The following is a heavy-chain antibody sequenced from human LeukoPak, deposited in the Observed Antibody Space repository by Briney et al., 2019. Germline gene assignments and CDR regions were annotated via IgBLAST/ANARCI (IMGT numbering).Heavy chain of an antibody. CDR1: GYTFTSYG. CDR2: ISAYNGNT. D-gene: IGHD2-2*01. CDR3: ARWKGSSTSWSSRGSPYYMDV. J-gene: IGHJ6*03. Sequence: ASVKVSRKASGYTFTSYGISWVRQAPGQGLEWMGWISAYNGNTNYAQKLQGRVTMTTDTSTSTAYMELRSLRSDGTAVYYCARWKGSSTSWSSRGSPYYMDVWGKGTTVTVSS. V-gene: IGHV1-18*01.